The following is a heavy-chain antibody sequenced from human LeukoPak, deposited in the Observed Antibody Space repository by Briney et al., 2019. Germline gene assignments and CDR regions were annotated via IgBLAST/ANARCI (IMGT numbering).Heavy chain of an antibody. D-gene: IGHD1-1*01. CDR1: GXXFSSXG. Sequence: GGXXRXXCAXXGXXFSSXGXXWVRQAPGKGLEWVAVISYDGSNKYYADSVKGRFTISRDNSKNTLYLQMNSLRAEDTAVYYCAKSNEIYFDYWGQGTLVTVSS. V-gene: IGHV3-30*18. J-gene: IGHJ4*02. CDR3: AKSNEIYFDY. CDR2: ISYDGSNK.